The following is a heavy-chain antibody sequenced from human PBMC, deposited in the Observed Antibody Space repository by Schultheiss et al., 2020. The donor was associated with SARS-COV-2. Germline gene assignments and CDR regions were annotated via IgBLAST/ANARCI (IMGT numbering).Heavy chain of an antibody. V-gene: IGHV3-7*03. J-gene: IGHJ4*02. CDR2: IKQDGSVE. D-gene: IGHD5-24*01. Sequence: GGSLRLSCSASGFTFRIYWMSWVRQAPGKGLEWVANIKQDGSVEHYVDSVRGRFIISRDNAKNSLDLQMNSLRVDDTAVYYCVKEGEEMGTSWGQGTLVTVSS. CDR1: GFTFRIYW. CDR3: VKEGEEMGTS.